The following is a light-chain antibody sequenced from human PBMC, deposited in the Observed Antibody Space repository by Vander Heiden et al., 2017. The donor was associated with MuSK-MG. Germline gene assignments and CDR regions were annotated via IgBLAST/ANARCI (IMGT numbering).Light chain of an antibody. CDR1: RSNIGAGYD. Sequence: QSVLTQPPSVSGAPGQRVTISCTGTRSNIGAGYDVHWYQRLPGTAPKLLIYANTNRPSGVPDRFSGSKSATSASLAITGLQAEDEADYYCQSYDRSLSGFVVFGGGTKLTVL. CDR2: ANT. V-gene: IGLV1-40*01. J-gene: IGLJ2*01. CDR3: QSYDRSLSGFVV.